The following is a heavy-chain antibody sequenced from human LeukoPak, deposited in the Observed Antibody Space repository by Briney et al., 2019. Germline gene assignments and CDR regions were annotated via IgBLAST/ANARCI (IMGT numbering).Heavy chain of an antibody. V-gene: IGHV3-23*01. Sequence: GGSLRLSCAASGFTFSDYATNWVRQAPGKGLEWVSATSGSDGGAHYSDSVKGRFTISRDNSKNTLFLQMSSLRAEDTAIYYCAKNVALGYCSSTSCPIDLWGQGTLVTVSS. D-gene: IGHD2-2*01. J-gene: IGHJ5*02. CDR3: AKNVALGYCSSTSCPIDL. CDR1: GFTFSDYA. CDR2: TSGSDGGA.